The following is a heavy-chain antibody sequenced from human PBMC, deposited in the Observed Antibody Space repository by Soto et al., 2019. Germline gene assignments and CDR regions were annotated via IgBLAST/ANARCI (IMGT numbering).Heavy chain of an antibody. J-gene: IGHJ5*02. CDR1: GFSLSTSGVG. CDR3: ARRGHTASNFDP. D-gene: IGHD2-21*02. Sequence: QITLKESGPTLVKPTQTLTLTCTFSGFSLSTSGVGVGWIRQPPGKALEWLALIYWDDDKRYSPSLKNRLTITKDASKNQVVLTMPNMDLVDTAAYYCARRGHTASNFDPWGQGTLVTVSS. CDR2: IYWDDDK. V-gene: IGHV2-5*02.